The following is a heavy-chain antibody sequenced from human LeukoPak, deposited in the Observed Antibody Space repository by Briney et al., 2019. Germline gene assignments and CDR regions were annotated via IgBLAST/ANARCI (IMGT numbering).Heavy chain of an antibody. CDR3: ARYRRVYGDYRFDY. D-gene: IGHD4-17*01. CDR1: GFIFSTYW. J-gene: IGHJ4*02. V-gene: IGHV3-7*01. CDR2: IKEDEGEK. Sequence: PGGSLRLSCNASGFIFSTYWMSWVRQAPGKGLEWVASIKEDEGEKYYVDSVDGRFTISRDNARKSLYLQMNSLRAEDTAFYYCARYRRVYGDYRFDYWGQGLLVVVSS.